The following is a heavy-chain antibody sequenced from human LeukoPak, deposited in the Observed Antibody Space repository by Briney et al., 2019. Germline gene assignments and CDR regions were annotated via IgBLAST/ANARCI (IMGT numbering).Heavy chain of an antibody. V-gene: IGHV3-21*01. J-gene: IGHJ6*03. CDR3: ARDHGGATPYYYYYMDV. CDR1: GFTFSSYS. CDR2: ISSSSSYI. D-gene: IGHD1-26*01. Sequence: GGSLRLSCAASGFTFSSYSMNWVRQAPGKGLEWVSSISSSSSYIYYADSVKGRFTISRDNAKNSLYLQMNSLRAEDTAVYYCARDHGGATPYYYYYMDVWGKGTTVTVSS.